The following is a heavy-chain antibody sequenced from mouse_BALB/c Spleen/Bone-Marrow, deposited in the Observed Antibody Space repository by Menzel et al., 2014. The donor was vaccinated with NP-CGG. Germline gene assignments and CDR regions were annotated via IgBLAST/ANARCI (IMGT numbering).Heavy chain of an antibody. CDR3: VRGNYGNYVDYFDL. D-gene: IGHD2-1*01. V-gene: IGHV5-6-3*01. Sequence: EVKLMESGGGLVQPGGSLKLSCAASGFTFSNYGMSWVRQTPDKRLELVATINSNGGSTYYPDSVKGRFTISRDTAKNTLYLQMSSLKSEETAMYYCVRGNYGNYVDYFDLWGQGTTLTVSS. J-gene: IGHJ2*01. CDR2: INSNGGST. CDR1: GFTFSNYG.